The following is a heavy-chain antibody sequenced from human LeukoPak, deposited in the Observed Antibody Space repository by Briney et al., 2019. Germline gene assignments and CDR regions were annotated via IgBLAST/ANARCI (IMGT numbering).Heavy chain of an antibody. J-gene: IGHJ4*02. CDR3: AKDHDYYGSGSYDY. CDR2: ISGSGGST. CDR1: GFTFSSYA. Sequence: PGGSLRLSCAASGFTFSSYAMSWVRQAPGKGLEWVSAISGSGGSTYYADSVKGRFTISRDNSKNTLYLQMNSLRAEDTAVYYCAKDHDYYGSGSYDYWGQGTLVTVSS. D-gene: IGHD3-10*01. V-gene: IGHV3-23*01.